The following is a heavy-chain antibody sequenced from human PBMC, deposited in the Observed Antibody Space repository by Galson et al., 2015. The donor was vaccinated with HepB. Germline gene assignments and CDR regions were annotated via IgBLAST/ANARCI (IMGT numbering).Heavy chain of an antibody. D-gene: IGHD2-2*01. CDR3: ARDLLDIVVVPAARYWFDP. J-gene: IGHJ5*02. V-gene: IGHV1-2*02. CDR1: GYTFTGYY. CDR2: INPNSGGT. Sequence: SVKVSCKASGYTFTGYYMHWVRQAPGQGLEWMGWINPNSGGTNYAQKFQGRVTMTRDTSISTAYMELSRLRSDDTAVYYCARDLLDIVVVPAARYWFDPWGQGTLVTVSS.